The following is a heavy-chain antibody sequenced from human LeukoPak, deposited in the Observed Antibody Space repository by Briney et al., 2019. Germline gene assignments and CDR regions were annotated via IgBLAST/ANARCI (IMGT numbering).Heavy chain of an antibody. CDR3: ARDVHYYVAMDV. D-gene: IGHD3-10*02. CDR2: IGSDNKT. V-gene: IGHV3-23*01. CDR1: GFTFSVYG. J-gene: IGHJ6*02. Sequence: GGSLRLSCEASGFTFSVYGMTWVRQAPGKGLEWVSSIGSDNKTHYSESVKGRFAISRDNSKRMVFLQMNSLRAEDTARYYCARDVHYYVAMDVWGQGTTVTVSS.